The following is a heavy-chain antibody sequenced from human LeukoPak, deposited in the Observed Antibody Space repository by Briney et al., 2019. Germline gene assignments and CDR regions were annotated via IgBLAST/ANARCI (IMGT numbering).Heavy chain of an antibody. CDR2: IIPILGIA. Sequence: ASVKVSCKASGGTFSSYAISWVRQAPGQGLEWMGRIIPILGIANYAQKFQGRVTITADKSTSTAYMELSSLRSEDTAVYYCATGIAVAGPDSGDAFDIWGQGTMVTVSS. V-gene: IGHV1-69*04. CDR3: ATGIAVAGPDSGDAFDI. J-gene: IGHJ3*02. CDR1: GGTFSSYA. D-gene: IGHD6-19*01.